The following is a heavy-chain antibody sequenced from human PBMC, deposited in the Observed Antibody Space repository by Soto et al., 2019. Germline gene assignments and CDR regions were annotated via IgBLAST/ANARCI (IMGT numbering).Heavy chain of an antibody. J-gene: IGHJ6*02. D-gene: IGHD2-2*02. CDR1: GYTFTGYY. V-gene: IGHV1-2*02. CDR2: INPNSGGT. CDR3: ARREAYCSSTSCYSYYYNMDV. Sequence: ASVKVSCKASGYTFTGYYMHWVRQAPGQGLEWMGWINPNSGGTNFAQKFQDRVTMTRDTSISTAYMELSRLRSDDTAVYYCARREAYCSSTSCYSYYYNMDVWGQGTTVTVS.